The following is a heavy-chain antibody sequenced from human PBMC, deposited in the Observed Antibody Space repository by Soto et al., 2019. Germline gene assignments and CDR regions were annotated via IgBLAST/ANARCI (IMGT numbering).Heavy chain of an antibody. Sequence: GGSLRLSCAASGFTFNYYWMYWVRQAPGQGLVWVSHIHSDGSTTTYADSVKGRFTISRDNSKNTLYLQMNSLRAEDTAVYYCAKDVLRFLEWLAFYGMDVWGQGTTVTVS. CDR3: AKDVLRFLEWLAFYGMDV. V-gene: IGHV3-74*01. D-gene: IGHD3-3*01. J-gene: IGHJ6*02. CDR1: GFTFNYYW. CDR2: IHSDGSTT.